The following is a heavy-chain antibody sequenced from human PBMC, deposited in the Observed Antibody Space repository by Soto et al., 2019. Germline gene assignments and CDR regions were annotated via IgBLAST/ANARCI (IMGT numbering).Heavy chain of an antibody. CDR2: IYYSGST. V-gene: IGHV4-39*01. D-gene: IGHD6-13*01. CDR3: ARHMGYSSSWYYPVDAFDI. J-gene: IGHJ3*02. Sequence: QLQLQESGPGLVKPSETLSLTCTVSGGSISSSSYYWGWIRQPPGKGLEWIGSIYYSGSTYYNPSLKSRVTISVDTSKDQSSLKLSSVTAADTAVYYCARHMGYSSSWYYPVDAFDIWGQGTMVTVSS. CDR1: GGSISSSSYY.